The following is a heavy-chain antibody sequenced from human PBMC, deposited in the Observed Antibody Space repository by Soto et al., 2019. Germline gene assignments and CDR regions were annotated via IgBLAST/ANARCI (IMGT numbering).Heavy chain of an antibody. Sequence: ASVKVSCKASGGTFSSYAISWVRQAPGQGLEWMGGIIPIFGTANYAQKFQGRVTITADESTSTAYMELSSLRSEDTAVYYCASLVDTAMVKDYWGQGTLVTVPS. D-gene: IGHD5-18*01. CDR3: ASLVDTAMVKDY. CDR1: GGTFSSYA. J-gene: IGHJ4*02. CDR2: IIPIFGTA. V-gene: IGHV1-69*13.